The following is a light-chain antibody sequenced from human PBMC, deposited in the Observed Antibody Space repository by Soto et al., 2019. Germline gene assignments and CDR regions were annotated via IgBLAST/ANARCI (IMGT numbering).Light chain of an antibody. CDR1: QSVSSNY. CDR3: QQYGSSPLT. Sequence: EIVLTQSPGTLSLSPGERATLSCRASQSVSSNYLAWYQQKPGQAPRLLMYGASSRATGIPDRFSGSGSGTDFTLTISRLEPEDFAEYHCQQYGSSPLTFGGGTKVEIK. V-gene: IGKV3-20*01. J-gene: IGKJ4*01. CDR2: GAS.